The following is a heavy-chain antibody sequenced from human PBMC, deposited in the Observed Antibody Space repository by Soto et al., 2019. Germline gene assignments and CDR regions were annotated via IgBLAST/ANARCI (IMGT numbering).Heavy chain of an antibody. CDR2: ISAYNGNT. J-gene: IGHJ5*02. V-gene: IGHV1-18*01. Sequence: ASVKVSCKASGYTFTSYGISWVRQAPGQGLEWMGWISAYNGNTNYAQKLQGRVTMTTDTSTSTAYMELRSLRSDDTAVYYCARSHPVGATTPADDWFDPWGQGTLVTVSS. CDR1: GYTFTSYG. D-gene: IGHD1-26*01. CDR3: ARSHPVGATTPADDWFDP.